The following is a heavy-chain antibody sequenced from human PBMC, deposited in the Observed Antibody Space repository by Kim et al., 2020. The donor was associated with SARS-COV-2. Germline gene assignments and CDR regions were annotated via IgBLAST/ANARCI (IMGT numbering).Heavy chain of an antibody. J-gene: IGHJ4*02. V-gene: IGHV3-30*07. CDR3: ARDQNYYDSSGYWNY. D-gene: IGHD3-22*01. Sequence: DSVKGRFTIYRDNSKNTLYLQMNSLRAEDTAVYYCARDQNYYDSSGYWNYWGQGTLVTVSS.